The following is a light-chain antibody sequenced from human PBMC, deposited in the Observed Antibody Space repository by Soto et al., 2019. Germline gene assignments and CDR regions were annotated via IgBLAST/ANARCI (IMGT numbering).Light chain of an antibody. V-gene: IGKV1-39*01. Sequence: DIQMTQSPSSLSASVGDRVTITCRASQSISSYLNWYQQKPGKAPKLLIYAASSLQSGVPSRFSGSGSGTDFTLTISSLQPEDFAAYYCQQSCRTPRTFGQGTKVEIK. J-gene: IGKJ1*01. CDR2: AAS. CDR1: QSISSY. CDR3: QQSCRTPRT.